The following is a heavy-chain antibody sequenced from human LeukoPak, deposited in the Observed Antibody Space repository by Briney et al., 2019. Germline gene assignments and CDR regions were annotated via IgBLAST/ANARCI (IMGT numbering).Heavy chain of an antibody. J-gene: IGHJ6*02. CDR2: MSYDGSNK. CDR1: GFTFSSYA. CDR3: ARERGEWELLRGYYYYGMDV. D-gene: IGHD1-26*01. V-gene: IGHV3-30-3*01. Sequence: PGRSLRLSCAASGFTFSSYAMHWVRQAPGKGLEWVAVMSYDGSNKYYADSVKGRFTISRDNSKNTLYLQMNSLRAGDTAVYYCARERGEWELLRGYYYYGMDVWGQGTTVTVSS.